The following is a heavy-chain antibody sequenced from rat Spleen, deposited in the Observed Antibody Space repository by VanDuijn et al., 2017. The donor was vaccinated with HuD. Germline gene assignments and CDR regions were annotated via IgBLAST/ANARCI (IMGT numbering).Heavy chain of an antibody. CDR2: ISYDGSST. J-gene: IGHJ2*01. V-gene: IGHV5-7*01. D-gene: IGHD4-3*01. Sequence: EVQLVESGGGLVQPGRSLKLSCAASGFTFSDYNMAWVRQAPKKGLEWVATISYDGSSTYYRDSVNGRFTISRDNAKSTLYLKMDILRFEDTAQYYCARHNSGYGVFDYWGQGVMVTVSS. CDR1: GFTFSDYN. CDR3: ARHNSGYGVFDY.